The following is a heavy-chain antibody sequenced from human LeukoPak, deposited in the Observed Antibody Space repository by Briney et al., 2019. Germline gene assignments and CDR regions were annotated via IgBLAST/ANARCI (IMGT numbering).Heavy chain of an antibody. CDR3: AREREGPYGYLDY. Sequence: SETLSLTCTVSGGSISSSSYYWGWIRQPPGKGLEWIGRIYYSGSTYYNPSLKSRVTISVDTSKNQFSLKLSSVTAADTAVYYCAREREGPYGYLDYWGQGILVTVSS. CDR2: IYYSGST. V-gene: IGHV4-39*07. D-gene: IGHD4-17*01. CDR1: GGSISSSSYY. J-gene: IGHJ4*02.